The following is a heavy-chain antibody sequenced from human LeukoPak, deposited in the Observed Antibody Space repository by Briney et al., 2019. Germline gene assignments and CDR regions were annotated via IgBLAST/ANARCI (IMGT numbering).Heavy chain of an antibody. J-gene: IGHJ4*02. Sequence: GGSLRLSCAASGFTFSSYGMHWVRQAPGKGLEWVAVISYDGGNKYYADSVKGRFTTSRDNSKNTLYLQMNSLRAEDTAEYYCAKDVYSSGPYYFDYWGQGTLVTVSS. CDR3: AKDVYSSGPYYFDY. CDR1: GFTFSSYG. V-gene: IGHV3-30*18. CDR2: ISYDGGNK. D-gene: IGHD6-19*01.